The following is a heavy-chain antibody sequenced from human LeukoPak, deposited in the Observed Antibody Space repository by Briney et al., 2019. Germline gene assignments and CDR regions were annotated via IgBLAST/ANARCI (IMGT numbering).Heavy chain of an antibody. J-gene: IGHJ5*02. Sequence: SETLSLTCTVSGGSISSYYWSWIRQPAGKGLEWIGRIYTSGSTNYNPSLKSRVTMSVDTSKNQFSLKLSPVTAADTAVYYCARSDIVASDNWFDPWGQGTLVTVSS. CDR2: IYTSGST. D-gene: IGHD5-12*01. V-gene: IGHV4-4*07. CDR1: GGSISSYY. CDR3: ARSDIVASDNWFDP.